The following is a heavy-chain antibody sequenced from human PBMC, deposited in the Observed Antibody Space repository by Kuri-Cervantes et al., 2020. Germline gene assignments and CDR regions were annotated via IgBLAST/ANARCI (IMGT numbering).Heavy chain of an antibody. V-gene: IGHV4-59*08. CDR1: GXXXTTYY. Sequence: SETLSXXCSVSGXXXTTYYXGWIRQPPGKGLEWXGYISNTGSXXYXPSLKSRVXISVDTSKNRFSLKLSSVTAADTAVYXCARXXLGYYGSGXXRSGWVQHWGQGTLVTVSS. J-gene: IGHJ1*01. D-gene: IGHD3-10*01. CDR2: ISNTGSX. CDR3: ARXXLGYYGSGXXRSGWVQH.